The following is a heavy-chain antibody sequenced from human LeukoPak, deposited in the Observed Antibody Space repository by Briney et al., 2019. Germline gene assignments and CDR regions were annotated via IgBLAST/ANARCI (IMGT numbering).Heavy chain of an antibody. CDR3: AKTTTGYSSGRYPGWPVDY. J-gene: IGHJ4*02. CDR1: GVIISSYA. D-gene: IGHD6-19*01. CDR2: INGRGDNT. V-gene: IGHV3-23*01. Sequence: GGSLRLSCAASGVIISSYAMSWVRQAPGKGLEWVSAINGRGDNTYYADFVKGRFTISRDNSKSTVYLQMNSLRTEDTAVYYCAKTTTGYSSGRYPGWPVDYWGQGTLVTVSS.